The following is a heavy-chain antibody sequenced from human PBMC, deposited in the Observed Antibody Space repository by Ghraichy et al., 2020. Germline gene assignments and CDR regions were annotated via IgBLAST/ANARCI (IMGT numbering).Heavy chain of an antibody. CDR2: MNQDGSEK. J-gene: IGHJ4*02. V-gene: IGHV3-7*01. Sequence: GGSLRLSCTASGFIFSNYSMSWVRQAPGKGLEWVANMNQDGSEKYYVNSVKGRFTISRDNAKNSLYLQMNSLRAEDTAVYYCARDRHIVVDGRRGDYWGQGTMVTVSS. D-gene: IGHD5-12*01. CDR3: ARDRHIVVDGRRGDY. CDR1: GFIFSNYS.